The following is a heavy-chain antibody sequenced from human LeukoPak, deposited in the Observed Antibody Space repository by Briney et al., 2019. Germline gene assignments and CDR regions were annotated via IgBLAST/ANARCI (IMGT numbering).Heavy chain of an antibody. J-gene: IGHJ4*02. CDR2: IKQDGSEK. Sequence: GGSLRLSCAVSGFPFSSYWMSWVRQAPGKGLEWVAHIKQDGSEKYYVDSVKGRFTISRDNAKNSLYLQMNSLRAEDTAVYYCARRAVVVPAAIGTFDYWGQGTLVTVSS. D-gene: IGHD2-2*02. V-gene: IGHV3-7*01. CDR1: GFPFSSYW. CDR3: ARRAVVVPAAIGTFDY.